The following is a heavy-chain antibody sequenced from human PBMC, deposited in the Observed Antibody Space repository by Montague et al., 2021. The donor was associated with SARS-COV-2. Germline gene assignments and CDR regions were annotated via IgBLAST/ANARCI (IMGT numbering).Heavy chain of an antibody. D-gene: IGHD1-26*01. Sequence: ETLSLTCTVSGDSVSHDFWTWTRQPPGKGLEWIGYVYYSRSSSYNPSLMGRVSIAVDTSKNQFSLRLSTVTAADTAIYYCVRDPASSGSGTFYDYWGQGTLVAVSS. CDR2: VYYSRSS. CDR1: GDSVSHDF. V-gene: IGHV4-59*02. J-gene: IGHJ4*02. CDR3: VRDPASSGSGTFYDY.